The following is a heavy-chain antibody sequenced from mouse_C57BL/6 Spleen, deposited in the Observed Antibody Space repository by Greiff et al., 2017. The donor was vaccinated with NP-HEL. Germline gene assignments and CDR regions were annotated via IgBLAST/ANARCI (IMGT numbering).Heavy chain of an antibody. CDR3: ARVGVAAH. J-gene: IGHJ3*01. CDR2: IDSSDSYT. CDR1: GYTFTSYW. D-gene: IGHD1-1*02. V-gene: IGHV1-69*01. Sequence: VQLQQPGAELVMPGASVKLSCKASGYTFTSYWMHWVKQRPGHGLEWIGDIDSSDSYTNYNHKFKGKSTLPVDKASSTAYMQLSSLTSEDSAVYYCARVGVAAHWGQVTLVTVSA.